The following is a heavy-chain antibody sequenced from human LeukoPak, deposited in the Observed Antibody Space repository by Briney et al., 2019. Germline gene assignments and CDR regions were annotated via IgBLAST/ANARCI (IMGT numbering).Heavy chain of an antibody. V-gene: IGHV5-51*01. D-gene: IGHD4-23*01. Sequence: GESLQISCQGSGYTFINYWIAWVRQMPGKGLEWMGIIYPSDSDTRYSPSFQGQVTISVDKSISTAYLQWSSLKASDTAMYYCAAQNSYYYYGMDVWGQGTTVTVSS. CDR3: AAQNSYYYYGMDV. CDR2: IYPSDSDT. CDR1: GYTFINYW. J-gene: IGHJ6*02.